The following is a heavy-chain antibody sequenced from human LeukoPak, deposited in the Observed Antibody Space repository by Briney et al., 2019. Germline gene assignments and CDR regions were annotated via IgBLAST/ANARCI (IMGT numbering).Heavy chain of an antibody. J-gene: IGHJ5*02. CDR3: ARADSGYDWGRFDP. D-gene: IGHD5-12*01. V-gene: IGHV4-4*07. Sequence: SETLSLTCTVSGGSISSYYWSWIRQPAGEGLEGIGRIYTSGSTNYNPSLKSRVTMSVDTSKNQFSLKLSSVTAADTAVYYCARADSGYDWGRFDPWGQGTLVTVSS. CDR1: GGSISSYY. CDR2: IYTSGST.